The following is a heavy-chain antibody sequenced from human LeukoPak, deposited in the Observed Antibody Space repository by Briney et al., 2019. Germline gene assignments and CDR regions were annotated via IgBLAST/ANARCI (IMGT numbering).Heavy chain of an antibody. CDR1: SGSISGYY. CDR2: IYSSGTT. J-gene: IGHJ5*02. Sequence: AETLSLTCTVSSGSISGYYWSWIRQSPGKAREWIGYIYSSGTTNYNPSLKSRVTISVDSSKNQFSLRLNSVTAADTAVYYCAGGGGSDHQYNWFDPWGQGALVLVSS. D-gene: IGHD2-21*02. V-gene: IGHV4-59*01. CDR3: AGGGGSDHQYNWFDP.